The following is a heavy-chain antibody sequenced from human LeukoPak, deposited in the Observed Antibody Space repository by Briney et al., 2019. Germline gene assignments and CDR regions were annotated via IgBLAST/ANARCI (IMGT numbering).Heavy chain of an antibody. J-gene: IGHJ4*02. CDR3: AKSRSSGWYGVGDY. D-gene: IGHD6-19*01. CDR1: GFTFSSYA. CDR2: ISGSGGST. Sequence: GGSLRLSCAASGFTFSSYAMSWVRQAPGKGLEWVSAISGSGGSTYYADSVKGRFTISRNNSKNTLYLQMNSLRAEDTAVYYCAKSRSSGWYGVGDYWGQGTLVTVSS. V-gene: IGHV3-23*01.